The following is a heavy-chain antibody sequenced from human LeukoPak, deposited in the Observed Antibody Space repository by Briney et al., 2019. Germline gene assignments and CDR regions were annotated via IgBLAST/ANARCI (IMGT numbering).Heavy chain of an antibody. Sequence: GGSLSPSLPPSGSTFGTYAMGWARQPPGRGRGWVSAISGSGGSTYYADSVKGRFTISRDNSKNTLYLQMNSPRAEDTAVYYCAKDFADIVVVDTDYWGQGTLVTVSS. CDR3: AKDFADIVVVDTDY. V-gene: IGHV3-23*01. D-gene: IGHD2-15*01. J-gene: IGHJ4*02. CDR2: ISGSGGST. CDR1: GSTFGTYA.